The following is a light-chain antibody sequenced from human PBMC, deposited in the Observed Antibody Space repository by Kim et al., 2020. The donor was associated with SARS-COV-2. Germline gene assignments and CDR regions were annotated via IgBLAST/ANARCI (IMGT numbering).Light chain of an antibody. J-gene: IGLJ2*01. Sequence: GQRVTISCSGGSSNLGSNSVNWYQHLPGTAPKLLIYSQDRRPSGVPDRFSGSKSGTSASLAISGLQSEDEAEYYCAAWDASLNVVVFGGGTQLTVL. V-gene: IGLV1-44*01. CDR3: AAWDASLNVVV. CDR2: SQD. CDR1: SSNLGSNS.